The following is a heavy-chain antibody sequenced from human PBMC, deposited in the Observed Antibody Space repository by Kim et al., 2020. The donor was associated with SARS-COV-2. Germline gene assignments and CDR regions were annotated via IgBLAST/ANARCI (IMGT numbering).Heavy chain of an antibody. CDR3: ARVGSTVAAGSIDY. D-gene: IGHD6-13*01. J-gene: IGHJ4*02. V-gene: IGHV3-11*01. Sequence: ESVKGRFTITRDNAKHSLYLKMNCLRAEDTAVYYCARVGSTVAAGSIDYWGQGTLVTVSS.